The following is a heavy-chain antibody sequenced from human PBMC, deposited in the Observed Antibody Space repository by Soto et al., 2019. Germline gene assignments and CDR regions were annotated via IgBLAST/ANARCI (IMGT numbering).Heavy chain of an antibody. Sequence: ASVKVSCKASGYTFTSYGISWVRQAPGQGLEWMGWISAYNGNTSYAQKLQGRVTMTTDTSTSTAYMELRSLRSDDTAVYYCARHLVVVVAATPDYGMDVWGQGTTVTVYS. CDR3: ARHLVVVVAATPDYGMDV. CDR2: ISAYNGNT. J-gene: IGHJ6*02. D-gene: IGHD2-15*01. V-gene: IGHV1-18*01. CDR1: GYTFTSYG.